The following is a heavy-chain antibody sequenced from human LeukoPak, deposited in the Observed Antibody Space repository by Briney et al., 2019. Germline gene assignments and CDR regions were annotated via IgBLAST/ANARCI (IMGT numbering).Heavy chain of an antibody. CDR1: GFTFSSYA. CDR2: ISYDGSNK. J-gene: IGHJ6*02. Sequence: GGSLRLSCAASGFTFSSYAMHWVRQAPGKGLEWVAVISYDGSNKYYADSVKGRFTISRDNSKNTLYLQMNSLRAEDTAVYYCARSFTFKDTAMAYYYGMDVWGQGTTVTVSS. V-gene: IGHV3-30*04. D-gene: IGHD5-18*01. CDR3: ARSFTFKDTAMAYYYGMDV.